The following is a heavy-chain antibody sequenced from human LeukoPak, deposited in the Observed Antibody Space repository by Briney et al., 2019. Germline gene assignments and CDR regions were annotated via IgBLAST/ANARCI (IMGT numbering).Heavy chain of an antibody. D-gene: IGHD3-22*01. V-gene: IGHV3-23*01. CDR1: GFTFSSYA. Sequence: GGSLRLXCAASGFTFSSYAMSWVRQAPGMGLAWVSAISGSGGSTYYADSVKDRFTISRDTSKNTLYLQMNSLRAEDTAVYYCTRGRYYDNSVYYYFDYWGQGTLVTVSS. CDR3: TRGRYYDNSVYYYFDY. CDR2: ISGSGGST. J-gene: IGHJ4*02.